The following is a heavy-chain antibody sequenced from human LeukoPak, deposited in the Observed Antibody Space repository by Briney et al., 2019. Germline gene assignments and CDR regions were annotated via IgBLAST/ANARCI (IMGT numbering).Heavy chain of an antibody. CDR1: GFIFSTYG. J-gene: IGHJ4*02. V-gene: IGHV3-33*06. D-gene: IGHD5-24*01. CDR3: AKDSRDYNFRTGYYFDY. Sequence: GGSLRLSCVASGFIFSTYGLHWVRQSPGRGLEWVAVIWYDGSQRYYADPVKGRFTISRDNSKNTLDLQMNSLRAEDTAIYYCAKDSRDYNFRTGYYFDYWGQGTLVTVSS. CDR2: IWYDGSQR.